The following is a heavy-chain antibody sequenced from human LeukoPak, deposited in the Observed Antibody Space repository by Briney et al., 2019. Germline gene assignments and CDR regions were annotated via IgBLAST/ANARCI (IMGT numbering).Heavy chain of an antibody. Sequence: GRSLRLSCAASGFTFSSYAMHWVRQAPGKGLEWVAVISYDGSNKYYADSVKGRFTISRDNSKNTLYLQMNSLRAEDAAVYYCARDPDSGYDSWFDPWGQGTLVTVSS. CDR1: GFTFSSYA. D-gene: IGHD5-12*01. CDR2: ISYDGSNK. V-gene: IGHV3-30-3*01. J-gene: IGHJ5*02. CDR3: ARDPDSGYDSWFDP.